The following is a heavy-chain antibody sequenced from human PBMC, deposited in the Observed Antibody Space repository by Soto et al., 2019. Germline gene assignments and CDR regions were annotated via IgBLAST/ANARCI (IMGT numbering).Heavy chain of an antibody. CDR3: ARHAFGSGFYYGMNV. J-gene: IGHJ6*02. CDR1: GDAITSYF. V-gene: IGHV4-59*08. D-gene: IGHD3-10*01. Sequence: QVQLQESGPGLVKPSETLSLTCAVSGDAITSYFWSWIRQPPEKGLEWLGYIYYTGSTIYNPSLRRGGTISLDTSKNQFSLKLSSVTAADTAVYYCARHAFGSGFYYGMNVWGQGTTVTVSS. CDR2: IYYTGST.